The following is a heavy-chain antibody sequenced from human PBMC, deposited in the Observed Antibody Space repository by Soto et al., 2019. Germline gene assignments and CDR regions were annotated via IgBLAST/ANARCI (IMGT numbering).Heavy chain of an antibody. Sequence: PGGSLRLSCAASGFAFSPYTMNWVRQAPGRGLEWVAYIGISSSTIYYADSVKGRFTIPRDNAKNSLYLQMDSLRVEDTAMYYCARGSMWAFDLWAQGTLVTVSS. V-gene: IGHV3-48*01. D-gene: IGHD2-21*01. CDR1: GFAFSPYT. J-gene: IGHJ3*01. CDR2: IGISSSTI. CDR3: ARGSMWAFDL.